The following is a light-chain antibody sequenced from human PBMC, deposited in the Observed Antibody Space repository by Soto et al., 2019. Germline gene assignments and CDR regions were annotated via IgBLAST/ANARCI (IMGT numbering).Light chain of an antibody. Sequence: IVLTQSPATLSLSPGERATLSCRAGQSVSSYLAWYQQKPGQAPRLLIYDASNRATGIPARFSGSGSGTDFTLTISSLEPEDFAVYYCQQRSNLWTFGQGTKVDIK. CDR2: DAS. V-gene: IGKV3-11*01. CDR1: QSVSSY. J-gene: IGKJ1*01. CDR3: QQRSNLWT.